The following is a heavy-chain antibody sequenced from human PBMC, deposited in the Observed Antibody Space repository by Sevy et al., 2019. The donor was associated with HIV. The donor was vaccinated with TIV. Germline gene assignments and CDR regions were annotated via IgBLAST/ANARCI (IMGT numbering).Heavy chain of an antibody. CDR1: GHTFNAYY. CDR2: INPNSGDT. Sequence: ASVKVSFKASGHTFNAYYVHWVRQAPGQGLEWMGWINPNSGDTNYAQKFRGRVTMTSDTSISTTYMELSRLTSDDTAIYYCVNPEAPCSGGSCYDFDYWGQGTLVTVSS. V-gene: IGHV1-2*02. CDR3: VNPEAPCSGGSCYDFDY. D-gene: IGHD2-15*01. J-gene: IGHJ4*02.